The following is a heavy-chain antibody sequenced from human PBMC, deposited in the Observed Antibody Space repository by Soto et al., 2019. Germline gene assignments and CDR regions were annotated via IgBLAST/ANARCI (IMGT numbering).Heavy chain of an antibody. D-gene: IGHD3-10*01. V-gene: IGHV1-2*02. CDR2: IDPRSGGT. J-gene: IGHJ4*02. CDR3: ATDDYGIFPY. Sequence: GASVKVSCKVSGYPFTTYYIHWVRQAPGQGLEWMGWIDPRSGGTVYGQKFQGRVTMTRDTSISTVYMDLSGLTSDDTALYYCATDDYGIFPYWGQGSLVTV. CDR1: GYPFTTYY.